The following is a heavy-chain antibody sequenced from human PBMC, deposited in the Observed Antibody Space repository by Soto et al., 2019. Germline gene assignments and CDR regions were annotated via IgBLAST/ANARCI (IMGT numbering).Heavy chain of an antibody. D-gene: IGHD5-12*01. J-gene: IGHJ4*02. V-gene: IGHV4-61*01. CDR1: GGSVSSGSDY. CDR2: IFYTGTT. CDR3: ARGRDGYNSY. Sequence: SETLSLTCTVSGGSVSSGSDYWSWIRQPPGKGLEWIGNIFYTGTTSYSPSLKSRVTISVDTSRNQFSLKLSSVTAADTAVYYCARGRDGYNSYWGQGTLGTVYS.